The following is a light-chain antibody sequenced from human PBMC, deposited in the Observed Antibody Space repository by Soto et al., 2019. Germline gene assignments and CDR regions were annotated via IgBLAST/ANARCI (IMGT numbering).Light chain of an antibody. CDR1: QYINNY. J-gene: IGKJ2*01. Sequence: DIQMTQSPSSLSTSVGDRVTITCRASQYINNYLNWYQQKPGRAPKLLIHSASALPSGVPSRFSGSGSGTEFTLTMSGLQPEDFATYYCQQGHSTPYTFGQGTKVDIK. CDR3: QQGHSTPYT. CDR2: SAS. V-gene: IGKV1-39*01.